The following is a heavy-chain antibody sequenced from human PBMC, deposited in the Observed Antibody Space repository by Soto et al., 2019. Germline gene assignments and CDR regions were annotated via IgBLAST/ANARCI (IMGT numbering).Heavy chain of an antibody. CDR1: GFSLSTSGVG. V-gene: IGHV2-5*02. D-gene: IGHD5-18*01. CDR3: VHTLRRLHVDL. CDR2: IYWDHSE. J-gene: IGHJ2*01. Sequence: QITLKESAPTLVKPTQTLTLTCTFSGFSLSTSGVGVGWIRQPPGKALEWLALIYWDHSERYSPSLKSRLTIPKDTSRNQVVLTLTNMDPVDTATYFFVHTLRRLHVDLWGRGSLVTVSS.